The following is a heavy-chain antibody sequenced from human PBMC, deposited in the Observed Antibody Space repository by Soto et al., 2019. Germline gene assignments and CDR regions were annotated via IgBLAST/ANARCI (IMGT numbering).Heavy chain of an antibody. CDR2: ISDRGDET. CDR1: GFIFSNQA. D-gene: IGHD3-16*02. Sequence: GGSLRLSCAASGFIFSNQAMCWVRQGPGKGLEWVSCISDRGDETFFLDSVKGRFAISRDNSENMLFLQMSSLRAEDTAIYYCARSGTYRWGHFDSWGQGTQVTVSS. J-gene: IGHJ4*02. CDR3: ARSGTYRWGHFDS. V-gene: IGHV3-23*01.